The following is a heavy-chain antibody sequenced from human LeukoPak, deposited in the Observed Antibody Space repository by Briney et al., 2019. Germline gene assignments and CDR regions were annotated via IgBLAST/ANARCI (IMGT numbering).Heavy chain of an antibody. CDR3: ARVSGYSYGYTYYFDY. D-gene: IGHD5-18*01. J-gene: IGHJ4*02. Sequence: SETLSLTCTVSGGSISSGSYYWSWIRQPAGKGLEWIGRIYTSGSTNYNPSLKSRVTISVDTSKNQFSLKLSSVTAADTAVYYCARVSGYSYGYTYYFDYWGQGTLVTVSS. V-gene: IGHV4-61*02. CDR2: IYTSGST. CDR1: GGSISSGSYY.